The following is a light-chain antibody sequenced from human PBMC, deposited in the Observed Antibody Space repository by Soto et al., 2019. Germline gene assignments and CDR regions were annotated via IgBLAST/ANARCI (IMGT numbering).Light chain of an antibody. CDR2: GAS. CDR1: QRVSSN. Sequence: EIVMTQSPATLSVSPGERATLSCRASQRVSSNLAWYQQKPGQAPRLLIYGASTRATGIPARFSGSGSGTEFTLTISSLQSEDFAVYYCQQYNNWPPLTFGG. J-gene: IGKJ4*01. CDR3: QQYNNWPPLT. V-gene: IGKV3-15*01.